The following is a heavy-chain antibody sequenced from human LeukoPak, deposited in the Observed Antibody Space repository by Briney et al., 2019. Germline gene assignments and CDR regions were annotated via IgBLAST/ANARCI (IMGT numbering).Heavy chain of an antibody. V-gene: IGHV5-51*01. CDR3: AKRQGENSGTFDY. CDR1: GYMFANYW. CDR2: IYPIDSDT. J-gene: IGHJ4*02. Sequence: GESLKISCHGSGYMFANYWIGWVRQMPGKGLEWMGIIYPIDSDTRYSPSFQGQVTISVDKSISTAYLQWSSLKASDTAMYYCAKRQGENSGTFDYWGQGTLVTVSS. D-gene: IGHD1-26*01.